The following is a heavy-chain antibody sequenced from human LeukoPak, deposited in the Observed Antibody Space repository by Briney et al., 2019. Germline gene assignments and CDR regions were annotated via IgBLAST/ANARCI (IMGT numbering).Heavy chain of an antibody. J-gene: IGHJ4*02. Sequence: ASVKVFCKASGYTFTGYYMHWVRQAPGQGLEWMGWINPNSGGTNYAQKFQGRVTMTRDTSISTAYMELSRLRSDDTAVYYCARDQPGGYCSSTSCLERPDYWGQGTLVTVSS. V-gene: IGHV1-2*02. D-gene: IGHD2-2*01. CDR2: INPNSGGT. CDR3: ARDQPGGYCSSTSCLERPDY. CDR1: GYTFTGYY.